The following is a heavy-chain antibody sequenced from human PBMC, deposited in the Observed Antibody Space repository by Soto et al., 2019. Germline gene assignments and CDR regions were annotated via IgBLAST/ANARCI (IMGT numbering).Heavy chain of an antibody. CDR2: ISGSGGDT. J-gene: IGHJ4*02. CDR3: ARERGGYSSDF. D-gene: IGHD2-15*01. CDR1: GFTFSSYA. Sequence: LRLSCAASGFTFSSYAMSWVRQAPGKGLEWVSGISGSGGDTDYAESVKGRFTISRDSAKNTLYLQMNSLRAEDTAVYYCARERGGYSSDFWGQGTLVTVSS. V-gene: IGHV3-23*01.